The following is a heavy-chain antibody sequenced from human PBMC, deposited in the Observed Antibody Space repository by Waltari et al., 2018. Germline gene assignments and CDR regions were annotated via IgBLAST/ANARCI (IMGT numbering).Heavy chain of an antibody. CDR2: INPNSGGT. CDR1: GYTFTGYY. D-gene: IGHD2-2*01. CDR3: ARAQGIVVVPAAMNY. Sequence: QVQLVQSGAEVKKPGASVKVSCKASGYTFTGYYMHWVRQAPGQGLEWMGWINPNSGGTNYAQKFQGRVTMTRDTSISTAYMELSRLRSDDTAVYYCARAQGIVVVPAAMNYWGQGTLVTVSS. J-gene: IGHJ4*02. V-gene: IGHV1-2*02.